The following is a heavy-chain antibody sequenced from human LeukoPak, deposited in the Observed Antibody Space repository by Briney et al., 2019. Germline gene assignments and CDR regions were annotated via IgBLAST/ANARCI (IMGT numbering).Heavy chain of an antibody. Sequence: GGSLRLSCAASGFTFSSYAMSWVRQAPGKGLEWISYISRNISITFYADSVKGRFTISRDNAKSSLYLQMDSLRDEDTAVYYCARSPPVTAAPDYWGPGTLVTVSS. J-gene: IGHJ4*02. CDR1: GFTFSSYA. CDR3: ARSPPVTAAPDY. D-gene: IGHD2-21*02. CDR2: ISRNISIT. V-gene: IGHV3-48*02.